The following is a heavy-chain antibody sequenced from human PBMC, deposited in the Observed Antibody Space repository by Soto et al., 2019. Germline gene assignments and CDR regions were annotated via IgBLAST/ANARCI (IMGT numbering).Heavy chain of an antibody. Sequence: PEGSLRLSCAASGFTFRSLTMNWVRQAPGKGLEWVSTISSNSAYIYYTDALRGRFTISRDNAKNSLHLQMNSLRAEDTAVYFCARGGANTAMAHDYWGQGTLVTVSS. CDR3: ARGGANTAMAHDY. J-gene: IGHJ4*02. V-gene: IGHV3-21*01. CDR1: GFTFRSLT. CDR2: ISSNSAYI. D-gene: IGHD5-18*01.